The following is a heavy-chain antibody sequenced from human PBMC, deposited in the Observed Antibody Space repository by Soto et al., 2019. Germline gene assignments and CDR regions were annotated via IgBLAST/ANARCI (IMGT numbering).Heavy chain of an antibody. V-gene: IGHV3-33*01. D-gene: IGHD2-21*01. J-gene: IGHJ4*02. CDR3: ARANCGGDCYSPFDY. CDR1: GFTFSSYG. CDR2: IWYDGSNK. Sequence: QVQLVESGGGVVKPGRSLRLSCAASGFTFSSYGMHWVRQAPGKGLEWVAVIWYDGSNKYYADSVKVRFTISRDNSKNTLYLQMNSLRAEDTAVYYCARANCGGDCYSPFDYWGQGTLVTVSS.